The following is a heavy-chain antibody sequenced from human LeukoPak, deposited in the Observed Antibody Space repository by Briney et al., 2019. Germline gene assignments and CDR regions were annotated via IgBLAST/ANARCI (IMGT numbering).Heavy chain of an antibody. J-gene: IGHJ4*02. CDR1: GFTFSDYS. CDR2: ISSRSAYI. Sequence: GGSLRLSCAASGFTFSDYSMNWVRQAPGKGLEWVSSISSRSAYIHYTDSVKGRFTISRDNAENSLYLQMNSLRAEDTAVYHCARALYGYFDYWGQGTLVTVSS. CDR3: ARALYGYFDY. V-gene: IGHV3-21*04. D-gene: IGHD2/OR15-2a*01.